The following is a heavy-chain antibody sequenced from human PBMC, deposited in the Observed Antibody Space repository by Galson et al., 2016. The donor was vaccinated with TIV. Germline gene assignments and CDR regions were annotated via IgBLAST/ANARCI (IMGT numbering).Heavy chain of an antibody. CDR1: GYRFSHSW. Sequence: QSGAEVTKPGGSLKISCKTSGYRFSHSWIGWVRQKPGKGLEWVGHIYPGASDTRYSPSFQGPVPISADTAIDTAYPQWGSLKASDTAIYYCARHGYDFWNGQDYFFYGMDVWGQGTTVTV. V-gene: IGHV5-51*01. CDR2: IYPGASDT. CDR3: ARHGYDFWNGQDYFFYGMDV. J-gene: IGHJ6*02. D-gene: IGHD3-3*01.